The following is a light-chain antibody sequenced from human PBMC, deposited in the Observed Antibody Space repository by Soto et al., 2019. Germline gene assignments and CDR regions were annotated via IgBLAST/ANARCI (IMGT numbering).Light chain of an antibody. CDR3: QVWDSSSDHWV. CDR2: DDS. CDR1: NIERKR. Sequence: SYELTQPPSVSVSPGQTARITLGGNNIERKRVHWYHQKPGQAPLLVVYDDSEQPSCIPERFSGYNSANTSTLIISRVEAGDEADYYCQVWDSSSDHWVFGGGTKLTVL. V-gene: IGLV3-21*02. J-gene: IGLJ3*02.